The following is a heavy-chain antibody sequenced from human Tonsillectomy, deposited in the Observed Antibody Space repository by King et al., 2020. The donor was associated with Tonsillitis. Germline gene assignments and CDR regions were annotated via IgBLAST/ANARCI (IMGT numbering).Heavy chain of an antibody. V-gene: IGHV3-21*01. D-gene: IGHD6-13*01. CDR3: ASSGAAGTFDY. J-gene: IGHJ4*02. CDR1: GFTFNSYS. CDR2: ISSSSSYI. Sequence: EVQLVESGGGLVKPGGSLRLSCAASGFTFNSYSMNWVRQAPGKGLEWVSSISSSSSYIYYADSVKGRFTISRDNAKNSLYLQMNSLRAEDTAVYYCASSGAAGTFDYWGQGILVTVSS.